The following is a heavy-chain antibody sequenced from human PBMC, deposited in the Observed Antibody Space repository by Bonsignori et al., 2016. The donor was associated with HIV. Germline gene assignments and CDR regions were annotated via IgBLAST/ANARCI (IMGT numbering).Heavy chain of an antibody. CDR3: ARGRSYSCMDV. V-gene: IGHV4-34*01. Sequence: SETLSSPALSMVGPSVVTTGAGIRQPPGKGLEWIGEINHSGSTNYNPSLKSRVTISVDTSKNQFSLKLSSVTAADTAVYYCARGRSYSCMDVWGKGTTVTVSS. D-gene: IGHD2-15*01. CDR2: INHSGST. J-gene: IGHJ6*03. CDR1: VGPSVVTT.